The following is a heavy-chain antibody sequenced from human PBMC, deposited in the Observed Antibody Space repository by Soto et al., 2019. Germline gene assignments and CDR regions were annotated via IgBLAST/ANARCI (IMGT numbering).Heavy chain of an antibody. J-gene: IGHJ5*02. Sequence: PSEILSLTCTVSDGSISSSSYYWGWIRQPPGKGLEWIGSIYYSGSTYYNPSLKSRVTISVDTSKNQFSLKLSSVTAADTAVYYCARRIDFWSGSAIHAFDPWGQGTLVTVSS. V-gene: IGHV4-39*01. CDR3: ARRIDFWSGSAIHAFDP. CDR2: IYYSGST. CDR1: DGSISSSSYY. D-gene: IGHD3-3*01.